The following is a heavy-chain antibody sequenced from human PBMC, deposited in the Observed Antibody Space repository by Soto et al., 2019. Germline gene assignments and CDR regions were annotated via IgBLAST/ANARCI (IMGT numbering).Heavy chain of an antibody. V-gene: IGHV1-3*01. J-gene: IGHJ3*02. D-gene: IGHD4-17*01. Sequence: QVQLVQSGAEVKKPGASVKASCKASGYTFTSYAMHWVRQAPGQRLEWMGWINAGNGNTKYSQKFQGRVTITRDTSASTAYMELSSLRSEATAVYYCARRPLDGAYDAFDIWGQGTMVTVSS. CDR1: GYTFTSYA. CDR3: ARRPLDGAYDAFDI. CDR2: INAGNGNT.